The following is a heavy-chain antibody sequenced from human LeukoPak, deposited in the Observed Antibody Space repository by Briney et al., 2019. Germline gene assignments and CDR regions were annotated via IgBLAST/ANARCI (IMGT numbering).Heavy chain of an antibody. D-gene: IGHD1-7*01. CDR1: GFTVSSNY. CDR2: IYSGGST. Sequence: GGSLRLSCAASGFTVSSNYMSWVRQAPGKGLEWVSVIYSGGSTYYADSVKGRFTISRHNSKNTLYLQMNSLRAEDTAVYYCAKLRLTGTTDFFDYWGQGTLVTVSS. V-gene: IGHV3-53*04. CDR3: AKLRLTGTTDFFDY. J-gene: IGHJ4*02.